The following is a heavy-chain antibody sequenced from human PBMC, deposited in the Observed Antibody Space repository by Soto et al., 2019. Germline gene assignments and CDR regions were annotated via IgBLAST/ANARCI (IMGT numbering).Heavy chain of an antibody. CDR1: GFTVSSNY. D-gene: IGHD3-3*01. J-gene: IGHJ6*02. CDR2: IYSGGST. Sequence: GGSLRLSCAASGFTVSSNYMSWVRQAPGKGLEWVSVIYSGGSTYYADSVKGRFTISRDNSKNTLYLQMNSLRAEDTAVYYCARSHPSDFWSGYFHYYYYGMDVWGQGTTVTVSS. CDR3: ARSHPSDFWSGYFHYYYYGMDV. V-gene: IGHV3-66*01.